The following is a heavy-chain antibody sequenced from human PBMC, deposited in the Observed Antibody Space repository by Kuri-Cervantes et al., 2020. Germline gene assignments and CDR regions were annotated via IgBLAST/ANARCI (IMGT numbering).Heavy chain of an antibody. Sequence: GGSLRLSCKGSGYSFTSYWIGWVRQMPGKGLEWMGIIYPGDSDTRYSPSFQGQVTISADKSISTAYLQWSSLKASDTAMYYCARGTTYYYGSGSYSPFDSWGQGTLVTVSS. D-gene: IGHD3-10*01. CDR3: ARGTTYYYGSGSYSPFDS. V-gene: IGHV5-51*01. CDR2: IYPGDSDT. J-gene: IGHJ4*02. CDR1: GYSFTSYW.